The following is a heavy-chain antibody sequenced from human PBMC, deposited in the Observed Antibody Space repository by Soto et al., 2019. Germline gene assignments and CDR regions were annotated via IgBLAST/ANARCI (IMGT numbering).Heavy chain of an antibody. V-gene: IGHV1-18*01. CDR1: GYTFTSYG. D-gene: IGHD3-9*01. Sequence: ASVKVSCKASGYTFTSYGISWVRQAPGQGLEWMGWISAYNGNTNYAQKLQGRVTMTTDTSTSTAYMELRSLRSDDTAVYYCARGYYDILTGHYWVTGYFDDWGQGTLVTVSS. CDR3: ARGYYDILTGHYWVTGYFDD. J-gene: IGHJ4*02. CDR2: ISAYNGNT.